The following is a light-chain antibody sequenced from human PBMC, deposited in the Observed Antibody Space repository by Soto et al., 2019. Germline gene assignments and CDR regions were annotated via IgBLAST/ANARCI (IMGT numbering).Light chain of an antibody. J-gene: IGKJ1*01. Sequence: DIVMTQSPDSLAVSLGERATINCKSSQSVLFSSNNKNFLAWYQQKPGQPPKLLIYWASTRESGVPDRFSGSGSGTDFTLTISNLQAEDVAVYYCQQYYSTPLTFGQGTKVEIK. V-gene: IGKV4-1*01. CDR1: QSVLFSSNNKNF. CDR3: QQYYSTPLT. CDR2: WAS.